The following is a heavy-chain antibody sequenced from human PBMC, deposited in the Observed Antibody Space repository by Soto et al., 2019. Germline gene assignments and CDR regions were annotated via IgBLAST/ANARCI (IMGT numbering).Heavy chain of an antibody. CDR3: ARPMVRAVRDVDY. D-gene: IGHD3-10*01. CDR2: ISSSSSYI. CDR1: GFTFSSYS. Sequence: PGGSLRLSCAASGFTFSSYSMNWVRQAPGKGLEWVSSISSSSSYIYYADSVKGRFTISRDNAKNSLYLQMNSLRAEDTAVYYCARPMVRAVRDVDYWCPGTLVTVSS. J-gene: IGHJ4*02. V-gene: IGHV3-21*01.